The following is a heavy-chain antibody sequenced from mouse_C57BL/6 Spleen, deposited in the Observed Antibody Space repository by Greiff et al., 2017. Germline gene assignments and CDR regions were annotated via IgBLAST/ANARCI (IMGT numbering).Heavy chain of an antibody. CDR1: GFTFSDYG. V-gene: IGHV5-17*01. Sequence: EVQVVESGGGLVKPGGSLKLSCAASGFTFSDYGMHWVRQAPEKGLEWVAYISSGSSTIYYADTVKGRFTISRDNAKNTLFLQMTSLRSEDTAMYYCANYYGSSLAWFAYWGQGTLVTVSA. D-gene: IGHD1-1*01. CDR2: ISSGSSTI. CDR3: ANYYGSSLAWFAY. J-gene: IGHJ3*01.